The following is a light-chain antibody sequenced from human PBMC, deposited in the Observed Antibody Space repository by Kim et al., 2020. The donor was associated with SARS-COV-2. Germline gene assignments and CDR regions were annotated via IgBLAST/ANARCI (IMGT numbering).Light chain of an antibody. CDR2: DVS. Sequence: GQSITISCTGTSSGVGGYNYVSWYQQHPGKAPKLMIYDVSKRPSGVSSRFSGSKSGDTASLTISGLQAEDEADYFCSSYTSSITYVFGTGTKVTVL. V-gene: IGLV2-14*04. CDR3: SSYTSSITYV. J-gene: IGLJ1*01. CDR1: SSGVGGYNY.